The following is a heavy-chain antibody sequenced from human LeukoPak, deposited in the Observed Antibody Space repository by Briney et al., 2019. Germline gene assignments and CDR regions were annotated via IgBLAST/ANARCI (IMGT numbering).Heavy chain of an antibody. Sequence: PSETLSLTCTVSGGSVSTNTYYWGWIRQPPGKGLEWIGNIYYGETTYYNPSLKTRLTISVDTSKNQFSLELRSVTAADTAVYFCAFGKTVDHRGDAFDIWGQGTMVTVSS. J-gene: IGHJ3*02. CDR2: IYYGETT. CDR1: GGSVSTNTYY. CDR3: AFGKTVDHRGDAFDI. V-gene: IGHV4-39*01. D-gene: IGHD3-16*01.